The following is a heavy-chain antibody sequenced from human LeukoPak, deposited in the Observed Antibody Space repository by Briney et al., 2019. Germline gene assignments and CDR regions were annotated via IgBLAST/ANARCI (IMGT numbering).Heavy chain of an antibody. Sequence: SETLSLTCTVSGVSITNYYWAWIRQPAGKGLEWIGRMYISGSTNYNPSLKSRVTISIDKSNNQFSLRLRSVTAADTAVYYCARDYLVGAPLDSWGHGTLVTVSS. J-gene: IGHJ5*01. CDR2: MYISGST. D-gene: IGHD1-26*01. CDR1: GVSITNYY. CDR3: ARDYLVGAPLDS. V-gene: IGHV4-4*07.